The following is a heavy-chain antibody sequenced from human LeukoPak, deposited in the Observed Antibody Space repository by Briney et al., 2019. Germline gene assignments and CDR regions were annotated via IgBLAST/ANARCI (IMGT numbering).Heavy chain of an antibody. CDR2: ISSSSSTI. D-gene: IGHD6-19*01. J-gene: IGHJ6*02. Sequence: PGGSLRLSCAASGFTFSSYSMNWVRQAPGKGLKWVSYISSSSSTIYYADSVKGRFTISRDNAKNSLYLQMNSLRAEDTAVYYCARGNRWLVFYYYGMDVRGQGTTVTVSS. CDR1: GFTFSSYS. V-gene: IGHV3-48*01. CDR3: ARGNRWLVFYYYGMDV.